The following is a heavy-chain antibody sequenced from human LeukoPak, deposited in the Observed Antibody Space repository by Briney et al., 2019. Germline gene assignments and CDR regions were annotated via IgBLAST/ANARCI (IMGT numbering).Heavy chain of an antibody. Sequence: SVKVSCKASGGTFSSYAISWVRQAPGQGLEWMGRIIPIFGTANYAQKFQGRVTITADKSTNTAYMELSSLRSEDTAVYYCARGSRIGSWFDPWGQGTLVTVSS. D-gene: IGHD1-26*01. V-gene: IGHV1-69*06. CDR3: ARGSRIGSWFDP. CDR2: IIPIFGTA. J-gene: IGHJ5*02. CDR1: GGTFSSYA.